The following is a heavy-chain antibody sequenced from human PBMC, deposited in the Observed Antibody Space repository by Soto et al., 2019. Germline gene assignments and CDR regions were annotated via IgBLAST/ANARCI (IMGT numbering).Heavy chain of an antibody. CDR2: ISAYNGNT. V-gene: IGHV1-18*01. CDR1: GYTFTSYG. J-gene: IGHJ3*02. CDR3: ARDIPRRITMIVVVFDI. Sequence: GASVKVSCKASGYTFTSYGISWVRQAPGQGLEWMGWISAYNGNTNYAQKLQGRVTMTTDTSTSTAYMELRSLRSDDTAVYYCARDIPRRITMIVVVFDIWGQGTMVTVS. D-gene: IGHD3-22*01.